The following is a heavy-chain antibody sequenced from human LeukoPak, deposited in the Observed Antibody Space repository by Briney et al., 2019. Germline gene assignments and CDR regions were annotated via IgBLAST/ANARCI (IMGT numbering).Heavy chain of an antibody. V-gene: IGHV3-23*01. D-gene: IGHD3-10*01. CDR1: GFTFSSYA. CDR2: ISGSGGST. J-gene: IGHJ4*02. Sequence: GGSLRLSCAASGFTFSSYAMSWVRQAPGKGLEWVSAISGSGGSTYYADSVKGRFTISRDNSKNTLYLQMNSLRAEDTAVYYCARQALYYYGSGSYGFDYWGQGTLVTVSS. CDR3: ARQALYYYGSGSYGFDY.